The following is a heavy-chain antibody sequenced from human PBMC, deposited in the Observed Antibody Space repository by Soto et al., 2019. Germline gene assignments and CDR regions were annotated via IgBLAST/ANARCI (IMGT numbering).Heavy chain of an antibody. D-gene: IGHD3-22*01. CDR2: ISYDGSNK. V-gene: IGHV3-30-3*01. Sequence: QVQLVESGGGVVQPGRSLRLSCAASGFTFSTYAMNWVRQGRGKGLEWVALISYDGSNKYYADSVKGRFTISRDNSKNTLNLQMSSLRGEDTVVYYCARDGNTYYYDRQDYWGQGSLVTVSS. CDR1: GFTFSTYA. CDR3: ARDGNTYYYDRQDY. J-gene: IGHJ4*02.